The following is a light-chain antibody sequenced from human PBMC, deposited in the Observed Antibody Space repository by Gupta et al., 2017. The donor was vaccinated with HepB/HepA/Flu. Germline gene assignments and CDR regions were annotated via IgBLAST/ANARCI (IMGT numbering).Light chain of an antibody. CDR3: AAWDDSLSGHVV. V-gene: IGLV1-47*01. CDR2: RNN. Sequence: QSVLTQPPSASGTPGQRVTISCSGSSSNIGSNYVYWYQQLPGTAPKLLIYRNNQRPSGVPDRFSGSKSGTSASLGISGLRSEDEADYYCAAWDDSLSGHVVFGGGTKLTV. CDR1: SSNIGSNY. J-gene: IGLJ2*01.